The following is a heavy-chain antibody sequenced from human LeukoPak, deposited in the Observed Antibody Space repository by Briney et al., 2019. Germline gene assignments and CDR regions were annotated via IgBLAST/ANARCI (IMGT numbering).Heavy chain of an antibody. J-gene: IGHJ3*02. CDR2: ISRSSSTI. Sequence: PGGSLRLSCAGSGFTFSSYYMIWVRQAPGKGQEWVSYISRSSSTIYYADSVKGRFTISRDNAKNSLYLQMNSLRDEDTAVYYCARDQFYAFDIWGQGTMVTVSS. CDR3: ARDQFYAFDI. V-gene: IGHV3-48*02. CDR1: GFTFSSYY.